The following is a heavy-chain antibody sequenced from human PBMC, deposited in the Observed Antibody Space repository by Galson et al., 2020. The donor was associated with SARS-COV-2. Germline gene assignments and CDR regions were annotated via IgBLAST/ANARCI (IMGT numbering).Heavy chain of an antibody. Sequence: NSGGSLRLSCAASGFPFSSCSMNWVRQAPGKGLEWVSSISTSSSYRYYADSVKGRFTISRDNVKKSLYLDLNSLRAEDTAVYYCARDEGIRGYNYGRLYYGMDVWGQGTTVTVSS. V-gene: IGHV3-21*01. D-gene: IGHD5-18*01. CDR1: GFPFSSCS. CDR3: ARDEGIRGYNYGRLYYGMDV. J-gene: IGHJ6*02. CDR2: ISTSSSYR.